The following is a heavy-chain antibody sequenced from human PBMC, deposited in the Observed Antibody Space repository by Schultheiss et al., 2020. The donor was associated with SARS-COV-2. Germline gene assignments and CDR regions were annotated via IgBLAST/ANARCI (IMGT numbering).Heavy chain of an antibody. CDR3: ARALQVFGVVTTFDY. V-gene: IGHV3-30*03. CDR2: ISYDGSNK. Sequence: GGSLRLSCAASGFTFSSYGMHWVRQAPGKGLEWVAVISYDGSNKYYADSVKGRFTISRDNSKNTLYLQMNSLRAEDTAVYYCARALQVFGVVTTFDYWGQGTLVTVSS. J-gene: IGHJ4*02. D-gene: IGHD3-3*01. CDR1: GFTFSSYG.